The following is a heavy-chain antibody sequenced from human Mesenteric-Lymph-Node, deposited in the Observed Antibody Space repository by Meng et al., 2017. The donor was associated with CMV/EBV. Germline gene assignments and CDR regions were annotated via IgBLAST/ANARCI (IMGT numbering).Heavy chain of an antibody. CDR1: GFTFDDYA. Sequence: SLKISCAASGFTFDDYAMHWVRQAPGKGLEWVSGISWNSGSIGYADSVKGRFTISRDNAKNSLYLQMNSLRAEDTALYYCAKDIGLRSAATDYWGQGTLVTVSS. CDR2: ISWNSGSI. CDR3: AKDIGLRSAATDY. V-gene: IGHV3-9*01. J-gene: IGHJ4*02. D-gene: IGHD2-15*01.